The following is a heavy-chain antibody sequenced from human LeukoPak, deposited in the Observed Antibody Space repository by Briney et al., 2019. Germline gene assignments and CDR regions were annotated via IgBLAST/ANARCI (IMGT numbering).Heavy chain of an antibody. CDR3: ARGHSSSWYLFAY. D-gene: IGHD6-13*01. J-gene: IGHJ4*02. CDR2: IWYDGSSK. V-gene: IGHV3-33*01. CDR1: GFTFSNYG. Sequence: PGGSLRLSCTASGFTFSNYGMHWVRQAPGKGLEWVAVIWYDGSSKYYADSVKGRFTIPRDNSKSTVYLQMNSLRAEDTAVYYCARGHSSSWYLFAYWGQGTLVTVSS.